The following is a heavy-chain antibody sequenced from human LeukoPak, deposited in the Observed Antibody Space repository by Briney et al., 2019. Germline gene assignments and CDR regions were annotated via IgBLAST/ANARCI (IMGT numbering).Heavy chain of an antibody. J-gene: IGHJ4*02. D-gene: IGHD3-22*01. CDR1: GFSFSDLY. Sequence: PGGSLRLSRAASGFSFSDLYMDWVRQAPGKGLEWVGRTRNKPNSYTTEYAASVKGRFTISRDDSKNSLYLQMNSLKIEDTAVYYCVRDFYESSGSTYYFDYWGQGTLVTVSS. V-gene: IGHV3-72*01. CDR3: VRDFYESSGSTYYFDY. CDR2: TRNKPNSYTT.